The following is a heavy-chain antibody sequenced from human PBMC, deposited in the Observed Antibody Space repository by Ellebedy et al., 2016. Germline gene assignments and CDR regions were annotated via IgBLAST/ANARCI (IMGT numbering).Heavy chain of an antibody. Sequence: SGPTLVKPTQTLTLTCTFSGFSLSTSGMCVSWIRQPPGKALEWLALIDWDDDKYYSTSLKTRLTISKDTSKNQVVLTMTNMDPVDTATYYCARSPLYCSSTSCYRRVFDYWGQGTLVTVSS. J-gene: IGHJ4*02. CDR3: ARSPLYCSSTSCYRRVFDY. D-gene: IGHD2-2*02. CDR1: GFSLSTSGMC. CDR2: IDWDDDK. V-gene: IGHV2-70*01.